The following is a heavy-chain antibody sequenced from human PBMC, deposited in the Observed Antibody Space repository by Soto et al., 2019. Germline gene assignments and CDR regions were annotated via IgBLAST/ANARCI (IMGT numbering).Heavy chain of an antibody. Sequence: QVQLVQSGAEVKKPGSSGKVSCTAYGGALRNYAVSWVRQAPGQGLEWMGAVMPTFGAGVYAQKFQGRLTIFADESTNTAYLHVSSLTFEDAAIYYCAASRGFYEAMDAWGQGTTLTVSS. CDR3: AASRGFYEAMDA. J-gene: IGHJ6*02. V-gene: IGHV1-69*01. CDR2: VMPTFGAG. D-gene: IGHD3-22*01. CDR1: GGALRNYA.